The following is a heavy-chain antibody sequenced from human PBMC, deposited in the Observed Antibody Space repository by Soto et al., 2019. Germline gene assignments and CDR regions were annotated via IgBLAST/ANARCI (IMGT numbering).Heavy chain of an antibody. V-gene: IGHV6-1*01. CDR2: TYYRSKWYN. Sequence: QTLSVACAISGDSVSSNSAACNWIRQSPSRGLEWLVRTYYRSKWYNDYAVSVKSRIIINPDTSKNQFSLQLNSVTPEDTAVYYCAGGSGSLHHWGQGTLVTVYS. CDR3: AGGSGSLHH. D-gene: IGHD3-22*01. CDR1: GDSVSSNSAA. J-gene: IGHJ5*02.